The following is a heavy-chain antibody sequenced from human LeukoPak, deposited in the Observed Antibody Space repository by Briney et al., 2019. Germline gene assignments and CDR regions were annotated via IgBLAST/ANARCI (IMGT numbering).Heavy chain of an antibody. CDR1: GFTFSSYA. J-gene: IGHJ4*02. CDR3: AKDQVWIVVGSFDY. D-gene: IGHD3-22*01. V-gene: IGHV3-23*01. CDR2: ISGSGGST. Sequence: GSLRLSCAASGFTFSSYAMSWVRQARGKGLEWVSRISGSGGSTYYADSVKGRFTISRDNSKNTLYLQMTSLRAEDTAVYYCAKDQVWIVVGSFDYWGQGTLVTVSS.